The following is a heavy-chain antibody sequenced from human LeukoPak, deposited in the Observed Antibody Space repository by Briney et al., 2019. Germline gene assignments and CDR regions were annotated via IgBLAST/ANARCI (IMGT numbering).Heavy chain of an antibody. CDR1: GIVFSAYG. D-gene: IGHD3-22*01. V-gene: IGHV3-30*02. Sequence: GGSLRLSCAASGIVFSAYGMHWVRQAPGKGLEWVAFIRYDGISKYYAHSVKGRFTISRDNSKNTLYLQMNSLRAEDTAVYYCAKYTGDYYDSSGYQYYFDYWGQGTLVTVSS. CDR3: AKYTGDYYDSSGYQYYFDY. CDR2: IRYDGISK. J-gene: IGHJ4*02.